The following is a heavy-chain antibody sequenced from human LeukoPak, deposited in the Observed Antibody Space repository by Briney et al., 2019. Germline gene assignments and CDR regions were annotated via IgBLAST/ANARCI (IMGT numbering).Heavy chain of an antibody. CDR3: ARLGRVTMIVVVIPSIGAFDI. V-gene: IGHV4-34*01. J-gene: IGHJ3*02. CDR2: INHSGST. Sequence: SETLSLTCAVYGGSFSGYYWSWIRQPPGKGLEWIGEINHSGSTNYNPSLKSRVTISVDTSKNQFSLKLSSVTAADTAVYYCARLGRVTMIVVVIPSIGAFDIWGQGTMVTVSS. CDR1: GGSFSGYY. D-gene: IGHD3-22*01.